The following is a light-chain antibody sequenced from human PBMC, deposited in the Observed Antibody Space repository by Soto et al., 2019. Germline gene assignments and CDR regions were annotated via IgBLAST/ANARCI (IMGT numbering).Light chain of an antibody. J-gene: IGLJ1*01. CDR1: SSDVGDNNY. CDR3: SSYTSSSTLYV. Sequence: QSALTQPASVSGSPGQSITISCTGTSSDVGDNNYVSWYQQHPGKAPKLMIYDDTHRPSGISNRFSSSKSGNTASLTISGLQAEDEADYYCSSYTSSSTLYVFGSGTKLTVL. CDR2: DDT. V-gene: IGLV2-14*01.